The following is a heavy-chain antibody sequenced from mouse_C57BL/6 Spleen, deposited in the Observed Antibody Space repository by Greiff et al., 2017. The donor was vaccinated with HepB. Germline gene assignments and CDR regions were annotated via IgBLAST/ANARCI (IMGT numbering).Heavy chain of an antibody. CDR2: IDPENGDT. D-gene: IGHD1-1*01. CDR1: GFNIKDDY. Sequence: EVQLQQSGAELVRPGASVKLSCTASGFNIKDDYMHWVKQRPEQGLEWIGWIDPENGDTEYASKFQGKATITADTSSNTAYLQLSSLTSEDTAVYYCTTRITTVVRGYFDVWGTGTTVTVSS. V-gene: IGHV14-4*01. CDR3: TTRITTVVRGYFDV. J-gene: IGHJ1*03.